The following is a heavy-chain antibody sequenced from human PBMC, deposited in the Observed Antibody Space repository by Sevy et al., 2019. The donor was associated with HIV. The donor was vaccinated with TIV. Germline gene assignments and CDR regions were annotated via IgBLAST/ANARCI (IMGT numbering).Heavy chain of an antibody. V-gene: IGHV4-30-2*01. CDR1: GDSISGGTYS. D-gene: IGHD4-17*01. J-gene: IGHJ4*02. CDR2: IFHSGHT. Sequence: SETLSLTCAVSGDSISGGTYSWNWTRHPPGKGLEWIGYIFHSGHTYYNPSLKSRVTISVDTAKNQFSLKVKSVTAADTAVYYCATDGGTLTSPGYFDYWGQGTLVTVSS. CDR3: ATDGGTLTSPGYFDY.